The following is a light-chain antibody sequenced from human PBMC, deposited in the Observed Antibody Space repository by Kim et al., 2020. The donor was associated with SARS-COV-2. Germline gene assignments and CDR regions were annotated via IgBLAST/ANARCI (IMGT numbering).Light chain of an antibody. V-gene: IGKV1-27*01. Sequence: GDRVSIPCRASQDISNYLAWFQLKPGKAPRLLIYAASALQPGVPSRFSGSGSGTDFTLTVTSLQPEDVATYYCQKCDSAPWTFGQGTKLEI. CDR2: AAS. CDR3: QKCDSAPWT. CDR1: QDISNY. J-gene: IGKJ1*01.